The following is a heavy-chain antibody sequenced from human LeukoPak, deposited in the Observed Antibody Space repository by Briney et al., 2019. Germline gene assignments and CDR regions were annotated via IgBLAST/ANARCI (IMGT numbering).Heavy chain of an antibody. J-gene: IGHJ4*02. CDR1: GGTFSSYA. V-gene: IGHV1-69*04. CDR2: IIPILGIA. CDR3: ARGPSFVAAGYYFDY. Sequence: SVTVSCKASGGTFSSYAISWVRQAPGQGLEWMGRIIPILGIANYAQKFQGRVTITADKSTSTAYMELSSLRSEDTAVYYCARGPSFVAAGYYFDYWGQGTLVTVSS. D-gene: IGHD6-19*01.